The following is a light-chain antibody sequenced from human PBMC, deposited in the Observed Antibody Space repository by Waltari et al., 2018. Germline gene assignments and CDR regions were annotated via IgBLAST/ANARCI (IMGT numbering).Light chain of an antibody. CDR3: QQLHTYPLT. V-gene: IGKV1-9*01. CDR2: AAS. CDR1: QDIGTY. Sequence: DIQLTQSPSFLSASVGRRVTVTCRASQDIGTYLAWYQKKPGKAPHLLIYAASSLHTGVPSRFSAGGSGTLFTLTINRLQPEDFATYYCQQLHTYPLTFGQGTKLEIK. J-gene: IGKJ2*01.